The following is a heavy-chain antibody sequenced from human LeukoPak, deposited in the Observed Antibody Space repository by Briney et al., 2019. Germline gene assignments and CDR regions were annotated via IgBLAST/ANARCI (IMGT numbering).Heavy chain of an antibody. Sequence: ASVKVSCKASGYTFTSYYMHWVRQAPGQGLEWMGIINPSGGSTSYAQKFQGRVTMTRDTSTSTVYMELSSLRSEDTVVYYCARDANKNEYFQHWGQGTLVTVSS. V-gene: IGHV1-46*01. CDR3: ARDANKNEYFQH. D-gene: IGHD1/OR15-1a*01. CDR1: GYTFTSYY. J-gene: IGHJ1*01. CDR2: INPSGGST.